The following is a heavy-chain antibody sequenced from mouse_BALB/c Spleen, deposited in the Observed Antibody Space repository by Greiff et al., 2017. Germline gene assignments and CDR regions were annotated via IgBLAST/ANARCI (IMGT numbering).Heavy chain of an antibody. CDR1: GFTFSSYG. D-gene: IGHD2-10*02. J-gene: IGHJ1*01. V-gene: IGHV5-6-3*01. CDR3: ARDPSCGNYGRYFDV. Sequence: EVKVVESGGGLVQPGGSLKLSCAASGFTFSSYGMSWVRQTPDKRLELVATINSNGGSTYYPDSVKGRFTISRDNAKNTLYLQMSSLKSEDTAMYYCARDPSCGNYGRYFDVWGAGTTVTVSS. CDR2: INSNGGST.